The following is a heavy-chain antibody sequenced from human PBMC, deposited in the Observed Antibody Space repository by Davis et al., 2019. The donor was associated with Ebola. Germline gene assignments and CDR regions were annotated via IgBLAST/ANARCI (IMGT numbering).Heavy chain of an antibody. CDR2: ISSSSSYI. V-gene: IGHV3-21*01. CDR1: GFTFSSYS. D-gene: IGHD6-13*01. CDR3: ARVKGIAAETGRYGMDV. J-gene: IGHJ6*02. Sequence: PGGSLRLSCAASGFTFSSYSMNWVRQAPGKGLEWVSSISSSSSYIYYADSVKGRFTISRDNAKNSLYLQMNSLRAEDTAVYYCARVKGIAAETGRYGMDVWGQGTTVTVSS.